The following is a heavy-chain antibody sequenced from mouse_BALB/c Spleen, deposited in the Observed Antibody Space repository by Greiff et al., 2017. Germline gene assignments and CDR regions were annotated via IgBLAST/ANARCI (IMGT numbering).Heavy chain of an antibody. CDR3: ARRGTTATRAMDY. J-gene: IGHJ4*01. V-gene: IGHV3-2*02. D-gene: IGHD1-2*01. Sequence: EVKLQESGPGLVKPSQSLSLTCTVTGYSITSDYAWNWIRQFPGNTLEWMGYISYSGSTSYNPSLKSRISITRDTSKNQFFLQLNSVTTEDTATYYCARRGTTATRAMDYWGQGTSVTVSS. CDR1: GYSITSDYA. CDR2: ISYSGST.